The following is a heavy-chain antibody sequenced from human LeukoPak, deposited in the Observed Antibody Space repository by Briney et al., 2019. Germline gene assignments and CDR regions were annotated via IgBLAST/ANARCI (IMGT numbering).Heavy chain of an antibody. CDR3: ATPGRRWDYFDF. J-gene: IGHJ4*02. Sequence: GGSLRLSCAASGLTFSTYSMNWVRQAPGKGLEWVSSISSSSSYIYYADSMKGRFTISRDNAKNSLYLQMNSLKVEDTAVYSCATPGRRWDYFDFWGRGTLVTVSP. CDR2: ISSSSSYI. D-gene: IGHD5-24*01. V-gene: IGHV3-21*03. CDR1: GLTFSTYS.